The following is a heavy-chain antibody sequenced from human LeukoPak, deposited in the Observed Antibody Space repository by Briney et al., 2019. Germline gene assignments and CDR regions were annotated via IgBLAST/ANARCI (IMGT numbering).Heavy chain of an antibody. CDR2: ISWNSGSI. Sequence: PGRSLRLSCAASGFTFDDYAMHWVRQAPGKGLEWVSGISWNSGSIGYADSVKGRFTISRDNAKNSLYLQMNSLRAEDTALYYCANGSYAVAGRFDYWGQGTLVTVS. D-gene: IGHD6-19*01. CDR1: GFTFDDYA. V-gene: IGHV3-9*01. J-gene: IGHJ4*02. CDR3: ANGSYAVAGRFDY.